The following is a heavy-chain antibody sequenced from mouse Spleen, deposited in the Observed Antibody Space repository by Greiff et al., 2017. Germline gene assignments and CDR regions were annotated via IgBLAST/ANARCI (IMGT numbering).Heavy chain of an antibody. CDR3: ARYIQTGFDY. Sequence: EVQLVESGGGLVQPGGSLSLSCAASGFTFTDYYMSWVRQPPGKALEWLGFIRNKANGYTTEYSASVKGRFTISRDNSQSILYLQMNALRAEDSATYYCARYIQTGFDYWGQGTTLTVSS. J-gene: IGHJ2*01. V-gene: IGHV7-3*01. D-gene: IGHD4-1*01. CDR2: IRNKANGYTT. CDR1: GFTFTDYY.